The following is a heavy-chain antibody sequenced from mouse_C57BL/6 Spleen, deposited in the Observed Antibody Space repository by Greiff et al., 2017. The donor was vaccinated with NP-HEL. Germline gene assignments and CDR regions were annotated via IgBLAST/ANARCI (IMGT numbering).Heavy chain of an antibody. V-gene: IGHV1-75*01. D-gene: IGHD1-1*01. CDR2: IFPGSGST. J-gene: IGHJ2*01. CDR3: ARTYGSRYYFDY. CDR1: GYTFTDYY. Sequence: VQLVESGPELVKPGASVKISCKASGYTFTDYYINWVKQRPGQGLEWIGWIFPGSGSTYYNEKFKGKATLTVDKSSSTAYMLLSSLTSEDSAVYFCARTYGSRYYFDYWGQGTTLTVSS.